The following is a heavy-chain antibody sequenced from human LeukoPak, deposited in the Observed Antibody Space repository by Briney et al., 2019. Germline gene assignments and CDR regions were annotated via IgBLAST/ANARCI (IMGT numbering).Heavy chain of an antibody. CDR2: INWNGGST. CDR3: ARERIAARGNWFDP. D-gene: IGHD6-6*01. J-gene: IGHJ5*02. CDR1: GFTFDAYG. V-gene: IGHV3-20*01. Sequence: GGSLRLSCAASGFTFDAYGMSGVRQAPGKGLEWVCGINWNGGSTGYADSVKGRFTISRDNAKNSLYLQMNSLRAEDTALYHCARERIAARGNWFDPRGQGTLVTVSS.